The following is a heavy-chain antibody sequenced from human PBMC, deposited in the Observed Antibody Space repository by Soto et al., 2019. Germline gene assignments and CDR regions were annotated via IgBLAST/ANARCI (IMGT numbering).Heavy chain of an antibody. J-gene: IGHJ4*02. D-gene: IGHD5-12*01. CDR2: ISSSSSYI. V-gene: IGHV3-21*01. Sequence: EVLLVESGGGLVKPGGSLRLSCEASGFPFSDYVINWVRQAPGKGLEWISSISSSSSYIDYADSVKGRFTISRDNAKNSLYLQMNSVRAEDTAMYYCARDRGYSGYDHYSDYWGQGTLVTVSS. CDR1: GFPFSDYV. CDR3: ARDRGYSGYDHYSDY.